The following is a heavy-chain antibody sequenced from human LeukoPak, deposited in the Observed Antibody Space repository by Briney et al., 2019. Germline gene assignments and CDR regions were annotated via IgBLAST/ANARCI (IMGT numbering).Heavy chain of an antibody. CDR2: IIPILGIA. J-gene: IGHJ4*02. CDR1: GGTFSSYT. CDR3: ASEIDGYSGFDY. D-gene: IGHD5-24*01. V-gene: IGHV1-69*02. Sequence: SVKVSCKASGGTFSSYTISWVRQAPGQGLEWMGRIIPILGIANYAQKFQGRVTITADRSTSTAYMELSSLRYEDTDVYYCASEIDGYSGFDYWGQGTLVTVSS.